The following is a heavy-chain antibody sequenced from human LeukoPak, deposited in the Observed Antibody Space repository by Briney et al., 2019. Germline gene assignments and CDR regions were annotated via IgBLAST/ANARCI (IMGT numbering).Heavy chain of an antibody. D-gene: IGHD3-10*02. CDR2: ISSRSSNK. V-gene: IGHV3-11*04. J-gene: IGHJ6*04. CDR3: AELGITMIGGV. Sequence: AGGSLRLSCAASGFTFSNYYMSWIRQAPGKGLVWVSYISSRSSNKEYADSVKGRFTISRDNSKNSLYLQMDSLRAEDTAVYYCAELGITMIGGVWGKGTTVTISS. CDR1: GFTFSNYY.